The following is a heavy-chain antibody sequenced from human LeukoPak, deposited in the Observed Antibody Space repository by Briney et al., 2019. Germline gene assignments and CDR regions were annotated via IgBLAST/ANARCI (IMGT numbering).Heavy chain of an antibody. Sequence: GGSLRLSCAASGFTFSSYGMHWVRQAPGKGLEWVAVIWYDGSNKYYADSVKGRFTISRDNSKNTLYLQMNSLRAEDTAVYYCARDSGSSWVDYWGQGTLVTVSS. D-gene: IGHD6-13*01. CDR3: ARDSGSSWVDY. CDR1: GFTFSSYG. J-gene: IGHJ4*02. CDR2: IWYDGSNK. V-gene: IGHV3-33*08.